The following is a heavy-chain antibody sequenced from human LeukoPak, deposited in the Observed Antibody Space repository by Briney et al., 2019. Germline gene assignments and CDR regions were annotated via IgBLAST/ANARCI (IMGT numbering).Heavy chain of an antibody. J-gene: IGHJ4*02. CDR2: ISGSGGST. CDR1: GFTFSSYA. CDR3: AKKSPIFGVVIPLFDY. D-gene: IGHD3-3*01. Sequence: GGSLRLSCAASGFTFSSYAMSWVRQAPGKGLEWVSAISGSGGSTYYADSVKGRFTISRDNSKNTLYLQVNSLRVEDTAVYHCAKKSPIFGVVIPLFDYWGQGTLVSVSS. V-gene: IGHV3-23*01.